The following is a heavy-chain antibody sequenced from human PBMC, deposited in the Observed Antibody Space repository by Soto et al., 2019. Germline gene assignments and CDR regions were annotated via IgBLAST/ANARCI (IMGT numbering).Heavy chain of an antibody. D-gene: IGHD2-8*02. Sequence: PSETLSLTCTVSGDSITSGTYYWSWIRQPPGKGLEWVGFVFHSGTTFYNPSLKSRVLMSADTSKNQSSLNVRSLTAADTAVYYCARARGYCTGASCSLFYFYGLDVWGQGTTVTVSS. CDR2: VFHSGTT. CDR1: GDSITSGTYY. J-gene: IGHJ6*02. V-gene: IGHV4-30-4*01. CDR3: ARARGYCTGASCSLFYFYGLDV.